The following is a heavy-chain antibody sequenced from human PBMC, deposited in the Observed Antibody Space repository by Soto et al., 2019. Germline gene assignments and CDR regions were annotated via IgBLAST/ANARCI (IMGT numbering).Heavy chain of an antibody. CDR1: GGTFSSYA. Sequence: QVQLVQSGAEVKKPGSSVKVSCKASGGTFSSYAINWVRQAPGQGLEWMGGIIPIFGTANHAKKFQGRVTITADESTSTAYMELSSLRSEDTAVYYCARDRGPSSGYYPYWFDPWGQGTLVTVSS. CDR2: IIPIFGTA. D-gene: IGHD3-22*01. J-gene: IGHJ5*02. CDR3: ARDRGPSSGYYPYWFDP. V-gene: IGHV1-69*12.